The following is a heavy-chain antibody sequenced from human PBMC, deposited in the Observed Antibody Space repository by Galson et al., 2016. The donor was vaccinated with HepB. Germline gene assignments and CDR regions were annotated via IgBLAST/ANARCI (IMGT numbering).Heavy chain of an antibody. Sequence: SLRLSCAASGFTFSDFDMHWVRQAPGEGLEWVAIISSHGGNKDYADSMKGRFTISRDNSKNTLYLEMDSLRIDDTAVYYCARWNYGWDVWGQGATVTVSS. CDR1: GFTFSDFD. CDR2: ISSHGGNK. CDR3: ARWNYGWDV. V-gene: IGHV3-30*04. J-gene: IGHJ6*02.